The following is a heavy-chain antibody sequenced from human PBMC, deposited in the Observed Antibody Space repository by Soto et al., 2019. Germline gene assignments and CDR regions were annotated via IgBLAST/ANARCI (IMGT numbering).Heavy chain of an antibody. V-gene: IGHV3-49*03. D-gene: IGHD3-3*01. Sequence: PGGSLRLSCTASGFTFGDYAMSWFRQAPGKGLEWVGFIRSKAYGGTTEYAASVKDRFTISRDDSESIASLQMNSLKTEDTAVYYCTRAIRLSGDAFDIWGQGTMVTVSS. J-gene: IGHJ3*02. CDR1: GFTFGDYA. CDR3: TRAIRLSGDAFDI. CDR2: IRSKAYGGTT.